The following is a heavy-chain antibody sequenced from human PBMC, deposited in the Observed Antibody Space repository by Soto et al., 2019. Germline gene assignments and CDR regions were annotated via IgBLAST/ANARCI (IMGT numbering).Heavy chain of an antibody. CDR3: ARAISGYVT. D-gene: IGHD5-12*01. J-gene: IGHJ4*02. CDR1: GINYNTYA. Sequence: QVQLVQSGAEMKKPGASVKVSCKTSGINYNTYAIHWVRQAPGQGLEWMGWINTGNGDTRYSQNFQGRVTLTRDTSASTVYMDLDSLKSEYTGLYFCARAISGYVTWGQGTLFTVSS. CDR2: INTGNGDT. V-gene: IGHV1-3*04.